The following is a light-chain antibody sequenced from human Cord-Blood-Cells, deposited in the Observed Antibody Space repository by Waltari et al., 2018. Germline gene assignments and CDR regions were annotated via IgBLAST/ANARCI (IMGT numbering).Light chain of an antibody. Sequence: QSALTQPASASGSPGQSLTISCTGTTSDVGGYNYVPWYQQHPGKAPKLMIYEVSNRPSGVSNRFSGSKSGNTASLTISGLQAEDEADYYCSSYTSSSTWVFGGGTKLTVL. CDR2: EVS. CDR3: SSYTSSSTWV. J-gene: IGLJ3*02. CDR1: TSDVGGYNY. V-gene: IGLV2-14*01.